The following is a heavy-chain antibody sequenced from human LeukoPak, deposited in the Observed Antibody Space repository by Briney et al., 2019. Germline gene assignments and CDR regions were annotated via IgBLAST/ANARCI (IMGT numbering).Heavy chain of an antibody. V-gene: IGHV3-23*01. CDR1: GFTFSTYA. CDR2: ICGSGGGT. J-gene: IGHJ4*02. CDR3: AKDGVSSYYGSGSFNYFDY. Sequence: GGSLRLSCAASGFTFSTYAMSWVRQAAGKGLDWVSLICGSGGGTYYADSVKGLFTISRDNSKNTLYLQLNSLRAEDTAVYYCAKDGVSSYYGSGSFNYFDYWGQGTLVTVSS. D-gene: IGHD3-10*01.